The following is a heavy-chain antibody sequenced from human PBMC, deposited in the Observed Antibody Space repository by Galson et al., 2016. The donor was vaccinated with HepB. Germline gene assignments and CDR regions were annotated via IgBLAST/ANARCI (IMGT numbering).Heavy chain of an antibody. D-gene: IGHD3-22*01. CDR3: AHSYYYDSSGYFGSPHYNWFDP. CDR1: GFSLSTSGVG. Sequence: PALVKPTQTLTLTCTFSGFSLSTSGVGVGWIRQPPGKPLEWLELIYWDDDKRYRPSLHSRLTISKAPSKNQVVLTMTNMDPVDTATYYSAHSYYYDSSGYFGSPHYNWFDPWGQGTLVTVSS. CDR2: IYWDDDK. V-gene: IGHV2-5*02. J-gene: IGHJ5*02.